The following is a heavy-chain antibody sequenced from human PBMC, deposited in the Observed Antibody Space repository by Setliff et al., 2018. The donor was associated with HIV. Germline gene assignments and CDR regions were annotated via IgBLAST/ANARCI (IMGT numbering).Heavy chain of an antibody. CDR2: IIPIFGTA. J-gene: IGHJ6*03. V-gene: IGHV1-69*13. D-gene: IGHD3-22*01. CDR1: GYSFTNLA. Sequence: SVKVSCKASGYSFTNLAISWVRQAPGQGLEWIGGIIPIFGTANYAQKFQGRVTINADESTSTAYKELSSLRSEDTAVYYCARDDYYYDSSGWGDYYHYYMDVWGKGTTVTVSS. CDR3: ARDDYYYDSSGWGDYYHYYMDV.